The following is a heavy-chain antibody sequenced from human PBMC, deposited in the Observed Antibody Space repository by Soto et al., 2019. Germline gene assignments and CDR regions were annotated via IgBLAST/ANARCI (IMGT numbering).Heavy chain of an antibody. Sequence: ASVKVSCKASGGTFSSYAISWVRQAPGQGLEWMGGIIPIFGTANYAQKFQGRVTITADKSTSTAYMELSSLRSEDTAVYYCARWYYYDSSGYRNPPLFDYWGQGTLVTVSS. D-gene: IGHD3-22*01. CDR1: GGTFSSYA. J-gene: IGHJ4*02. V-gene: IGHV1-69*06. CDR3: ARWYYYDSSGYRNPPLFDY. CDR2: IIPIFGTA.